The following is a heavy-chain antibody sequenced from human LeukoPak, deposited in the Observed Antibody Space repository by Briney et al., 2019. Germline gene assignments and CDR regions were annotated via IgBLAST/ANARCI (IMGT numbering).Heavy chain of an antibody. CDR3: ARVKRTYDYVWGSYRPRGDFDY. CDR1: GGSISSYY. J-gene: IGHJ4*02. Sequence: SETLSLTCTVSGGSISSYYWSWIRQPPGKGLEWIGYIYYSGSTNYNPSLKSRVTISVDTSKNQFSLKLSSVTAADTAVYYCARVKRTYDYVWGSYRPRGDFDYWGQGTLVTVSS. D-gene: IGHD3-16*02. CDR2: IYYSGST. V-gene: IGHV4-59*12.